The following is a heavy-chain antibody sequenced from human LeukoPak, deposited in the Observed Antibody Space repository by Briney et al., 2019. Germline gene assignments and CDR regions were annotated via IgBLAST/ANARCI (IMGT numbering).Heavy chain of an antibody. D-gene: IGHD2-2*01. J-gene: IGHJ4*02. CDR3: ARRYGLGYCSSTSCYHFDY. CDR1: GGSFSGYY. Sequence: SETLSLTCAVYGGSFSGYYWSWIRQPPGKGLEWIGEINHSGSTNYNPSLKSRVTISVDTSKNQFSLKLSSVTAADTAVYYCARRYGLGYCSSTSCYHFDYWGQGTLVTVSS. CDR2: INHSGST. V-gene: IGHV4-34*01.